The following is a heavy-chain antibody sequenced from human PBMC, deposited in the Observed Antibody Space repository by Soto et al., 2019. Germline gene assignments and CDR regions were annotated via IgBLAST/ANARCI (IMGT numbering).Heavy chain of an antibody. D-gene: IGHD5-18*01. J-gene: IGHJ5*02. CDR2: IIPIVTIV. V-gene: IGHV1-69*02. CDR3: ARTEGTALVPEP. Sequence: QVQLVQSGAEVKKPGSSVKVSCKASGGTFSSDTISWVRQAPGQGLEWMGRIIPIVTIVTYAPKFQGRVTITADKSTSTAYMELSSRRSDYTAVYYCARTEGTALVPEPRGQGTLVTLSS. CDR1: GGTFSSDT.